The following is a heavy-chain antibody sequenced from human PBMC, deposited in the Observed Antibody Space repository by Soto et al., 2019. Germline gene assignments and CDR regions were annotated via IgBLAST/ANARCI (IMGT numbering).Heavy chain of an antibody. V-gene: IGHV4-4*07. Sequence: SETLSLTCTVSGDSISSYYWSWIRQPAGKGLEWIGRIYTSGSTNYNPSLKSRVTISVDTSKNQFSLKLSSVTAADKAVYYCERGLYKWNYGDAFDIWGQGTMVTVSS. J-gene: IGHJ3*02. CDR1: GDSISSYY. D-gene: IGHD1-7*01. CDR3: ERGLYKWNYGDAFDI. CDR2: IYTSGST.